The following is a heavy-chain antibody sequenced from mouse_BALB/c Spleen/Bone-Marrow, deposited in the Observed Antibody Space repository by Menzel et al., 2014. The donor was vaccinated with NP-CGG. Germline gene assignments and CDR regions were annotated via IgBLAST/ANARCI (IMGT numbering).Heavy chain of an antibody. V-gene: IGHV5-9-4*01. J-gene: IGHJ3*01. CDR2: ISSGGSYN. CDR3: ARNGYGSSD. CDR1: GFTFSTYA. D-gene: IGHD1-1*01. Sequence: DVHLVESGGVLVKPGGSLKLSCAASGFTFSTYAMSWVRQPPEKRLEWVAEISSGGSYNYYPDTATGRFTITRDNAKNTQFLEMRSLRSEDSAMYNCARNGYGSSDWGQGTLVTVSA.